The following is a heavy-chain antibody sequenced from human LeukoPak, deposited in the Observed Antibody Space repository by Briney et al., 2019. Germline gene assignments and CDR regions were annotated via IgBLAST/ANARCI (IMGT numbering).Heavy chain of an antibody. D-gene: IGHD2-2*01. CDR1: GFTFSSYS. V-gene: IGHV3-21*01. CDR2: IISSSSYI. Sequence: GGSLRLSCAASGFTFSSYSMNWVRQAPGKGLEWVSSIISSSSYIYYADQVKGRFTISRDNAKNSLYLQMNSVRAEDTAVYYCARRSICSSTSCYWGYFDYWGQGTLVTVCS. J-gene: IGHJ4*02. CDR3: ARRSICSSTSCYWGYFDY.